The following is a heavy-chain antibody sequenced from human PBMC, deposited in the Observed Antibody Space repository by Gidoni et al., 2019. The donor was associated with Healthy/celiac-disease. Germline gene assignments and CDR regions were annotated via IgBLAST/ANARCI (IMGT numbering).Heavy chain of an antibody. J-gene: IGHJ3*02. Sequence: QVQLQESGPGLVTPSETLSLTCAVSGYSISSVSSWGWIRQPPGKGLEWFGSIYHSGSTYYNPSLKSRVTISVDTSKNQFSLKLSSVTAADTAVYYCARDSSSGYCSSTSCYRDDAFDIWGQGTMVTVSS. CDR1: GYSISSVSS. CDR2: IYHSGST. D-gene: IGHD2-2*01. V-gene: IGHV4-38-2*02. CDR3: ARDSSSGYCSSTSCYRDDAFDI.